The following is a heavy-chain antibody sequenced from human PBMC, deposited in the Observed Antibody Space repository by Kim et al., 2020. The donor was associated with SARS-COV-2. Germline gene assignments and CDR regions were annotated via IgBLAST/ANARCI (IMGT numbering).Heavy chain of an antibody. D-gene: IGHD3-22*01. CDR3: ARLRRGGYYPDY. J-gene: IGHJ4*02. CDR2: TYNGGST. V-gene: IGHV4-59*08. CDR1: GGSISSYY. Sequence: SETLSLTCTVSGGSISSYYWGWTRRPPGKGLEGIGYTYNGGSTNSNPPPKSRATISVDTSKNQFSLKLSSVTAADTAVYYCARLRRGGYYPDYWGQGTLVTVSS.